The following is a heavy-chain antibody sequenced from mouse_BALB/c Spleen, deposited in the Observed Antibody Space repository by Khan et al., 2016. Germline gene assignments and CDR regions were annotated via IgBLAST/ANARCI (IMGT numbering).Heavy chain of an antibody. Sequence: EVELVESGGGFVQPGGSLELSCAASGFTFTTYAMSWVRQTPDKRLELVATINSDGSSTYYADTVKGRFTISRDNAKTTPYLQMSRLKSEATAMSSCAGVGHTMDYWGRGTSVTVSS. V-gene: IGHV5-6-3*01. CDR1: GFTFTTYA. CDR2: INSDGSST. D-gene: IGHD1-1*01. J-gene: IGHJ4*01. CDR3: AGVGHTMDY.